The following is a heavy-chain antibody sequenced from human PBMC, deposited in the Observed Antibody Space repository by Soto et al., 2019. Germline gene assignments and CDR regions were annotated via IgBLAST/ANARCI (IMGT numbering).Heavy chain of an antibody. Sequence: SETLSLTCTVSGGSISSGGYYWSWIRQHPGKGLEWIGYIYYSGSTYYNPSLKSRVTISVDTSKNQFSLKLSSVTAADTAVYYCARDRLAAAGNRNWFDPWGQGTLVTVSS. V-gene: IGHV4-31*03. J-gene: IGHJ5*02. CDR3: ARDRLAAAGNRNWFDP. CDR2: IYYSGST. D-gene: IGHD6-13*01. CDR1: GGSISSGGYY.